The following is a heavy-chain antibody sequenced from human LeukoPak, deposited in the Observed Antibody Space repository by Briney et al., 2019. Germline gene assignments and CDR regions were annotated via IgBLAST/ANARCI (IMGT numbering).Heavy chain of an antibody. D-gene: IGHD2-15*01. CDR1: GCTFTSYG. V-gene: IGHV1-18*04. CDR2: ISAYNGNT. Sequence: ASVKVSCKASGCTFTSYGISWVRQAPGQGLEWMGWISAYNGNTNYAQKLQGRVTMTTDTSTSTAYMELRSLRSDDTAVYYCAREYCGGGSCYIFDYWGQGTLVTVSS. CDR3: AREYCGGGSCYIFDY. J-gene: IGHJ4*02.